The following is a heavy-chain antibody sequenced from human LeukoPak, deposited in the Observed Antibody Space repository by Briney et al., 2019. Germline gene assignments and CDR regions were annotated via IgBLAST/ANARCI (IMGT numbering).Heavy chain of an antibody. Sequence: PSETLSLTCTVSGGSISSYYWSWIRQPPGKGLEWIGYIYYSGATNFNPSLKSRVTMSVDTSKNQFSLKLSSVTAADTAVYYCARMSSPYNWFDPWGQGTLVTVSS. CDR1: GGSISSYY. CDR2: IYYSGAT. CDR3: ARMSSPYNWFDP. V-gene: IGHV4-59*01. J-gene: IGHJ5*02. D-gene: IGHD6-6*01.